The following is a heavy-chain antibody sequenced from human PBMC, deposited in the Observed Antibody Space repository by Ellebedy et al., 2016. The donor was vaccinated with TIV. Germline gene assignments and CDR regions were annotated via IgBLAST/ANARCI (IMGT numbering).Heavy chain of an antibody. D-gene: IGHD4-23*01. Sequence: ASVKVSCXASGYTFTSYYMHWVRQAPGQGFEWMGIINPSGGSTSYAQKFQDRVTMTRDTSTSTAYMELRSLRSDDTAVYYCARDNWDYGGNSNYYYYMDVWGKGTTVTVSS. J-gene: IGHJ6*03. CDR3: ARDNWDYGGNSNYYYYMDV. CDR1: GYTFTSYY. CDR2: INPSGGST. V-gene: IGHV1-46*01.